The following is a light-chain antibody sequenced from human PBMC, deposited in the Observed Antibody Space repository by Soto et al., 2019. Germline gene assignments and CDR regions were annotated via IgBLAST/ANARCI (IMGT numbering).Light chain of an antibody. Sequence: QSALIQPRSVSGSPGQSVTISCTGTTSDVGHYNFVSWYQHHPGKAPKPMIYRVSQRPSGVPDRFSGSKSGNTASLTISGLQAEDEAEYYCCSFAGRNTYVVFGGGTKVTVL. CDR2: RVS. CDR3: CSFAGRNTYVV. J-gene: IGLJ2*01. CDR1: TSDVGHYNF. V-gene: IGLV2-11*01.